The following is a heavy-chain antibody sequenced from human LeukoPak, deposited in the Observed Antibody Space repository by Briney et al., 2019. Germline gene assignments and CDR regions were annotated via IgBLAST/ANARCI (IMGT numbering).Heavy chain of an antibody. CDR1: GGSISSYY. CDR3: ARSRRPYSFDAFDI. Sequence: SETLSLTCSVSGGSISSYYWNWIRQPPGKGLEWIGYIYYSGSTNYNPSLKSRVTISVDTSKNQFSLKLSSVTAADTAAYYCARSRRPYSFDAFDIWGQGTMVTVSS. D-gene: IGHD2-15*01. J-gene: IGHJ3*02. CDR2: IYYSGST. V-gene: IGHV4-59*01.